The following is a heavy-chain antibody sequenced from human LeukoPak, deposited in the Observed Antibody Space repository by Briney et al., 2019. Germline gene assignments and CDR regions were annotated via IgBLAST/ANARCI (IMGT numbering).Heavy chain of an antibody. Sequence: ASVKVSCKASGYTFTIYGISWVRQAPGQGLEWMGWISAYNGNTNYAQKLQGRVTMTTDTSTSTAYMELRSLRSDDTAVYYCARDPEGPYYYDSSGYSFNDYWGQGTLVTVSS. V-gene: IGHV1-18*01. CDR1: GYTFTIYG. J-gene: IGHJ4*02. D-gene: IGHD3-22*01. CDR3: ARDPEGPYYYDSSGYSFNDY. CDR2: ISAYNGNT.